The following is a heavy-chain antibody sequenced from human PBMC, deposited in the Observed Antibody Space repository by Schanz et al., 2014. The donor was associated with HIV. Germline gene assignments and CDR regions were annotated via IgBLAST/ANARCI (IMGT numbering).Heavy chain of an antibody. CDR3: AKASESIFGVEGLDF. D-gene: IGHD3-3*01. CDR1: GFILTNYW. Sequence: VQLVESGGGLVQPGGSLRLSCGASGFILTNYWMAWVRQAPGKGLEWVAVSSHDGSVKFYGDSVKGRFTISRDTFKNTVYLQMNSLRSEDTAVYYCAKASESIFGVEGLDFWGQGTLVIVSS. V-gene: IGHV3-30*18. CDR2: SSHDGSVK. J-gene: IGHJ4*02.